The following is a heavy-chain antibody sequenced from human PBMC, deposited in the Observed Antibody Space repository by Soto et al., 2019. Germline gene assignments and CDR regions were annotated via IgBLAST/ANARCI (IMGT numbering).Heavy chain of an antibody. Sequence: EVQLVESGGGLVKPGGSLRLSCAGSGFTFSSYSTNWVRQAPGKGLVLVSSISSSSSYIYYADSVKGRFTISSDNAKNALYEQMNSLRAEDTAWYYCARADSCSFHDDFDSWGQGTMVTVSS. V-gene: IGHV3-21*01. CDR1: GFTFSSYS. J-gene: IGHJ3*02. CDR3: ARADSCSFHDDFDS. D-gene: IGHD6-13*01. CDR2: ISSSSSYI.